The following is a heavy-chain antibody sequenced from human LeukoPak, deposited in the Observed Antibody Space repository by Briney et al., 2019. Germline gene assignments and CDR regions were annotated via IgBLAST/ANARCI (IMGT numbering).Heavy chain of an antibody. CDR3: AKHPGDFTGIVNYYYMDV. D-gene: IGHD1-26*01. CDR1: GFTFSSYW. V-gene: IGHV3-74*01. Sequence: PGGSLRLSCAASGFTFSSYWMHWVRQAPGKGLVWVSRINSDGNSTSYADSVKGRFTISRDNSKNTLFLQMNSLRVEDTAVYYCAKHPGDFTGIVNYYYMDVWGKGTTVTVSS. CDR2: INSDGNST. J-gene: IGHJ6*03.